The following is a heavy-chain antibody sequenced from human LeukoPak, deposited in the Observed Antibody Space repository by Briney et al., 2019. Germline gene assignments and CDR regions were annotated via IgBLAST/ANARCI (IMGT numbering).Heavy chain of an antibody. V-gene: IGHV1-8*01. J-gene: IGHJ4*02. D-gene: IGHD3-10*01. Sequence: ASVKVSCKASGYTFTTYDINWVRQATGQGLEWMGWMNPNSGNTGYAQKFQGRVTMTRNTSMSTAYRELNSLRSEDTAVYYCARANYYGSGKKDLDYWGQGTLVTVSS. CDR3: ARANYYGSGKKDLDY. CDR1: GYTFTTYD. CDR2: MNPNSGNT.